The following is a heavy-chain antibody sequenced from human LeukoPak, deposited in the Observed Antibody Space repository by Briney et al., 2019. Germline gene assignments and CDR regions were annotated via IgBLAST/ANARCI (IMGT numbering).Heavy chain of an antibody. Sequence: GASVKVSCKASGYTFTSYGISWVRQAPGQGLEWMGWIIAYNGNTNYAQKLQGRVTMTTDTSTSTAYMELRSLRSDDTAVYYCARETPLLWFGELLSGFDPWGQGTLVTVSS. J-gene: IGHJ5*02. CDR3: ARETPLLWFGELLSGFDP. V-gene: IGHV1-18*01. CDR2: IIAYNGNT. CDR1: GYTFTSYG. D-gene: IGHD3-10*01.